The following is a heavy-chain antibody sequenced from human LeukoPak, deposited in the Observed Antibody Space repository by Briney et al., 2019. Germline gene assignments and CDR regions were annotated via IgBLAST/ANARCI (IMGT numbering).Heavy chain of an antibody. CDR1: GGSFSGYY. CDR2: INHSGST. V-gene: IGHV4-34*01. D-gene: IGHD3-10*01. J-gene: IGHJ4*02. CDR3: ARGEEELLPYYLDY. Sequence: SSETLSLTCAVYGGSFSGYYWSWIRQPPGKGLEWIGEINHSGSTNYNPSLKSRVTISVDTSKNQFSLKLSSVTAADTAVYYCARGEEELLPYYLDYWGQGTLVTVSS.